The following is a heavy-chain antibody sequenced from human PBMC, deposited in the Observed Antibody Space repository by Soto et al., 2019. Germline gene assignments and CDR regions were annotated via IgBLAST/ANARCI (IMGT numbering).Heavy chain of an antibody. CDR3: AKDLADSSGWYDYFDY. CDR1: GFTFSSYG. V-gene: IGHV3-30*18. Sequence: WGSLRLSCAASGFTFSSYGMHWVRQAPGKGLEWVAVISYDGSNKYYADSVKGRFTISRDNSKNTLYLQMNSLRAEDTAVYYCAKDLADSSGWYDYFDYWGQGTLVTVSS. CDR2: ISYDGSNK. D-gene: IGHD6-19*01. J-gene: IGHJ4*02.